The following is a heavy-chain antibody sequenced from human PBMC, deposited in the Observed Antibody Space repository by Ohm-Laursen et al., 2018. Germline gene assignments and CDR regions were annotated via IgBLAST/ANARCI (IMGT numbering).Heavy chain of an antibody. CDR1: GFIFSNYW. CDR2: VNGDGSST. Sequence: SLRLSCAASGFIFSNYWMHWVRQGPAKGLVWISRVNGDGSSTTYADSVKGRFTISRDNAKNTVYLQVNSLRAEDTAIYYCARGETSSSWSTFDYWGQGALVTVSS. V-gene: IGHV3-74*03. CDR3: ARGETSSSWSTFDY. J-gene: IGHJ4*02. D-gene: IGHD6-13*01.